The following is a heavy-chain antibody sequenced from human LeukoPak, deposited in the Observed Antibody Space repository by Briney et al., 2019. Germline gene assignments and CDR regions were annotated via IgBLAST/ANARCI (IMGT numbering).Heavy chain of an antibody. V-gene: IGHV1-46*01. Sequence: GASVKVSCKASGYTFTSYYMHWVRQAPGQGLEWMGIINPSGGSTSYAQKFQGRVTMTRDTSTSTVYMELSSLRSEDTAVYYCARDRDKLVLRYFDWLLDYWGQGTLVTVSS. J-gene: IGHJ4*02. CDR3: ARDRDKLVLRYFDWLLDY. CDR1: GYTFTSYY. D-gene: IGHD3-9*01. CDR2: INPSGGST.